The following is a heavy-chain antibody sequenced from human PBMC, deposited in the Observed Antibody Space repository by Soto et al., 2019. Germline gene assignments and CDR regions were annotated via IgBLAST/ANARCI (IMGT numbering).Heavy chain of an antibody. CDR1: GFTFSDYV. CDR3: ARRSEGASSDLLDY. CDR2: ISHDERIK. V-gene: IGHV3-30*03. J-gene: IGHJ4*02. Sequence: QVQLVESGGGVVQPGRSLRLSCAASGFTFSDYVMHWVRQVPGKGLEWVAVISHDERIKYYADSVKGRFTISRDNSNNMLYLQMDSLQTEDTALYYCARRSEGASSDLLDYWGQGTLVTVSS.